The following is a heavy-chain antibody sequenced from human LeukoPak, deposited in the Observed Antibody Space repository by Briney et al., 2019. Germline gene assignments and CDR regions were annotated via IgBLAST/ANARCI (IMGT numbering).Heavy chain of an antibody. Sequence: SETLSLTCTVSGGSISSYYWSWIRQPPGKGLEWIGSIYYSGSTYYNPSLKSRVTISVDTSKNQFSLKLSSVTAADTAVYYCARRQYYYGSGSYSERWGQGTLVTVSS. D-gene: IGHD3-10*01. V-gene: IGHV4-59*04. CDR2: IYYSGST. CDR3: ARRQYYYGSGSYSER. CDR1: GGSISSYY. J-gene: IGHJ4*02.